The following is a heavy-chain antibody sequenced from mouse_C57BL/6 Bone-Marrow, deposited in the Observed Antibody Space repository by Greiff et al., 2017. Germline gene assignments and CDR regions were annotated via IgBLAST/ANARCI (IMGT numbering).Heavy chain of an antibody. CDR3: ASKDDYDGGYWYFDV. J-gene: IGHJ1*03. Sequence: QVQLQQPGAELVKPGASVKMSCKASGYTFTSYWITWVKQRPGQGLEWIGDIYPGSGSTNYNEKFKSKATLTVDTSSSTAYMQLSSLTSEDSAVYYCASKDDYDGGYWYFDVWGTGTTVTVSS. CDR2: IYPGSGST. D-gene: IGHD2-4*01. V-gene: IGHV1-55*01. CDR1: GYTFTSYW.